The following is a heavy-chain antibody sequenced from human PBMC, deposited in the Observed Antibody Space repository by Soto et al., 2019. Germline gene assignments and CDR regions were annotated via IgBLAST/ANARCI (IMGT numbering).Heavy chain of an antibody. CDR1: GFTFSSYG. D-gene: IGHD2-15*01. J-gene: IGHJ4*02. Sequence: QVQLVESGGGVVQPGRSLRLSCAASGFTFSSYGMHWVRQAPGKGLEWEAVISYDGSNKYYADSVKGRFTISRDNSKNTLYLQMNSLRAEDTAVYYCAKDLRRYCSGGSCYTDYLGQGTLVTVSS. CDR2: ISYDGSNK. V-gene: IGHV3-30*18. CDR3: AKDLRRYCSGGSCYTDY.